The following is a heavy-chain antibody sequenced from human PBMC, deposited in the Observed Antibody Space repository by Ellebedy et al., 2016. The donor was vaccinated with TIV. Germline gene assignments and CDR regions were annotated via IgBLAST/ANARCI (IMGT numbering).Heavy chain of an antibody. D-gene: IGHD3-3*01. V-gene: IGHV1-18*01. CDR3: ARGRAPYYDFWSGQDY. CDR1: GYTFTSYG. Sequence: ASVKVSCXASGYTFTSYGISWVRQAPGQGLEWMGWISAYNGNTNYAQKLQGRVTMTTDTSTSTAYMELRSLRSDDTAVYYCARGRAPYYDFWSGQDYWGQGTLVTVSS. J-gene: IGHJ4*02. CDR2: ISAYNGNT.